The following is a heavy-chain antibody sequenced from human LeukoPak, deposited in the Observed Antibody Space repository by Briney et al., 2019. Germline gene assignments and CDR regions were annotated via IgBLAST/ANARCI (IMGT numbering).Heavy chain of an antibody. Sequence: GGSLRLSCAASGFTFSSYGMSWVRQAPGKGLEWVSAISGSCGSTYYADSVKGRFTISRDNSKNTLYLQMNSLRAEDTSVYYCAKGSCSSTTCLKTDWGQGTLVTVSS. CDR2: ISGSCGST. D-gene: IGHD2-2*01. J-gene: IGHJ4*02. CDR3: AKGSCSSTTCLKTD. V-gene: IGHV3-23*01. CDR1: GFTFSSYG.